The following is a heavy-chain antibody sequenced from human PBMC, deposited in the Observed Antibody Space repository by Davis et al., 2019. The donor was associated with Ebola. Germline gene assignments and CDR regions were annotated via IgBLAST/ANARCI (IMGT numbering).Heavy chain of an antibody. CDR1: GFTLSSYA. D-gene: IGHD2-21*02. J-gene: IGHJ3*02. V-gene: IGHV3-23*01. CDR2: ISGSGGST. CDR3: ARGRDYALDI. Sequence: PGGSLRLSCAASGFTLSSYAMSWVRQAPGKGLEWVSTISGSGGSTYYADSVKGRFTISRDKSKNTLYLQMNSLRDDDTAVYYCARGRDYALDIWGQGTMVTVSS.